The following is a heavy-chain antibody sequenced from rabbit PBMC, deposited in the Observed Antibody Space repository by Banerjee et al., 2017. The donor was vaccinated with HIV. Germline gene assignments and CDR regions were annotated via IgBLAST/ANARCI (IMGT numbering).Heavy chain of an antibody. Sequence: QEQLEESGGDLVKPEGSLTLTCTASGFSFSNSYWMCWVRQAPGKGLEWIACIGAGNGNIAAYAIWAKGRFTISKASSTTVTLQMTSLTAADTATYFCARGPDYAGDGFDLWGPGTSSPS. J-gene: IGHJ4*01. CDR3: ARGPDYAGDGFDL. CDR2: IGAGNGNIA. D-gene: IGHD4-2*01. V-gene: IGHV1S45*01. CDR1: GFSFSNSYW.